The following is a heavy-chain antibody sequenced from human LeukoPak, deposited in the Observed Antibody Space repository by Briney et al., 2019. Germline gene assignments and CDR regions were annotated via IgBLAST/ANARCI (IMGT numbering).Heavy chain of an antibody. V-gene: IGHV4-59*08. CDR2: IYYTGST. CDR1: GGSIRYYY. Sequence: PSETLSLTCTVSGGSIRYYYWNWIRQPPGKGLEWIGYIYYTGSTNYNPSLKSRVTISLDTSKNQLSLKLSSVTAADTAVYYCARGKPRGNYDISGFDYWGQGTLVTVSS. D-gene: IGHD3-22*01. J-gene: IGHJ4*02. CDR3: ARGKPRGNYDISGFDY.